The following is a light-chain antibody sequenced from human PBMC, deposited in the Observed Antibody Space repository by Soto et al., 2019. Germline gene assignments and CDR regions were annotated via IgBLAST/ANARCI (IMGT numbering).Light chain of an antibody. CDR2: LGS. J-gene: IGKJ1*01. CDR1: QSLLHSNGYDS. Sequence: EIVMTQSPLSLPVTPGEPASISCRSSQSLLHSNGYDSLDWYLQKPGQSPQLLISLGSNRASGGPARFSGSGSGTDFTLKISRVEAGDVGVYYCMQALQSPPTFGQGTKVEIK. V-gene: IGKV2-28*01. CDR3: MQALQSPPT.